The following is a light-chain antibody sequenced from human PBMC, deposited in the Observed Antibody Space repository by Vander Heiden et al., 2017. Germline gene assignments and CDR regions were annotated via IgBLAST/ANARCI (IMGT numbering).Light chain of an antibody. CDR2: QDT. CDR3: QAWDSSIVV. CDR1: KLGDKY. V-gene: IGLV3-1*01. J-gene: IGLJ2*01. Sequence: SYELTQPPSVSVSPGQTASITCSGYKLGDKYACWFQQKPGQSPVLVIYQDTKRPSGIPERFSGSNSGNTATLTISGTQAMDEADYYCQAWDSSIVVFGGGTKLTVL.